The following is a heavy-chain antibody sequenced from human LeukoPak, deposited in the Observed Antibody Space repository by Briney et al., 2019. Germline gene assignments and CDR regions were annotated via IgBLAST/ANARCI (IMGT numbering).Heavy chain of an antibody. V-gene: IGHV3-23*01. CDR1: GFSFSIYA. J-gene: IGHJ4*02. CDR3: AKDRVPDGVWEIDY. Sequence: GGSLRLSCVASGFSFSIYAMNWVRQAPGEGLEWVSGIIGSAEEMYVADSVKGRFTISRDNSKNTLYLQMTSLRAEDTAVYCCAKDRVPDGVWEIDYWGQGTLVTVSS. CDR2: IIGSAEEM. D-gene: IGHD1-14*01.